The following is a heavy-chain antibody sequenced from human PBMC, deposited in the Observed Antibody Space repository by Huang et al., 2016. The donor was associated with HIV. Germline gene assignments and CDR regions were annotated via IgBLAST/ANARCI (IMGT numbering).Heavy chain of an antibody. CDR3: ATSRSGSGWFLDI. D-gene: IGHD6-19*01. CDR2: VNHVGST. V-gene: IGHV4-34*01. Sequence: QVQLYQWGAGPLRPSETLSLTCGVSGGSLHGYYWNWLRQSPGRGLEWIGEVNHVGSTKYNPAHKSRVAISVDTSKIQFSLNLTSVTATDTADYYCATSRSGSGWFLDIWGRGTLVSVS. J-gene: IGHJ2*01. CDR1: GGSLHGYY.